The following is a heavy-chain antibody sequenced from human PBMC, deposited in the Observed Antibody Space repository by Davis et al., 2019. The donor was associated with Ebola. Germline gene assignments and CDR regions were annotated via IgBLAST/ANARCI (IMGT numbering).Heavy chain of an antibody. CDR2: INHSGST. CDR1: GGSFSGYY. Sequence: SETLSLTCAVYGGSFSGYYWSWIRQPPGKGLEWIGEINHSGSTNYNPSLKSRVTISVDTSKNQFSLKLRSVTAAETAVYYCARQGWSGYSLRHWLDPWGRGTLVTVSS. D-gene: IGHD3-3*01. J-gene: IGHJ5*02. V-gene: IGHV4-34*01. CDR3: ARQGWSGYSLRHWLDP.